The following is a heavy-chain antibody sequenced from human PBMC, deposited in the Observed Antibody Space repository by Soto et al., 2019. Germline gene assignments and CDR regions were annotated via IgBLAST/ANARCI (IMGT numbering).Heavy chain of an antibody. Sequence: SETLSLTCAVSGGSISSSNWWSWVRQPPGKGLEWIGEIYHSGSTNYNPSLKSRVTISVDKSKNQFSLKLSSVTAADTAVYYCARIGRKYYYGSGSYYPSDWFDPWGQGTLVTVSS. D-gene: IGHD3-10*01. CDR2: IYHSGST. V-gene: IGHV4-4*02. J-gene: IGHJ5*02. CDR3: ARIGRKYYYGSGSYYPSDWFDP. CDR1: GGSISSSNW.